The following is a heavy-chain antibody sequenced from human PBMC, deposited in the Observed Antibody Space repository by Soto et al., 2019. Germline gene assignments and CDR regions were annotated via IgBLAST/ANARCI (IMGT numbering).Heavy chain of an antibody. V-gene: IGHV1-18*04. CDR3: AREQWLRP. D-gene: IGHD5-12*01. CDR1: GYTFPSYG. J-gene: IGHJ5*02. CDR2: ISAYNGNT. Sequence: ASVRVCDKGSGYTFPSYGISWVRQAPGQGLEWMGWISAYNGNTNYAQKLQGRVTMTTDTSTSTAYMELRSLRSDDTAVYYCAREQWLRPGGQGTLLTVSS.